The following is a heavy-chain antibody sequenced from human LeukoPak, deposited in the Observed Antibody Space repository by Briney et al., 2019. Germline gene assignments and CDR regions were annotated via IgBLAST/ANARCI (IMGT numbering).Heavy chain of an antibody. V-gene: IGHV4-34*01. D-gene: IGHD3-22*01. CDR1: GVSFSGYY. CDR3: ASSPRAPHFYDSSGTRGGY. Sequence: PSETLSLTCAVYGVSFSGYYWSWIRQPPGKGLEWIGEINHSGSTNYNPSLKSRVTISVDTSKNQFSLKLSSVTAADTAVYYCASSPRAPHFYDSSGTRGGYWGQGTLVTVSS. J-gene: IGHJ4*02. CDR2: INHSGST.